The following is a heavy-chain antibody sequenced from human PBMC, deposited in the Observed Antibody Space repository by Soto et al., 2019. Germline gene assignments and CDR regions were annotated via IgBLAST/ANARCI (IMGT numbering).Heavy chain of an antibody. CDR3: ANTNYDFWGMDV. Sequence: PGGSLRLSCAASGFTFSDYGMHWVRQAPGKGLEWVAVISYDERNKYYADSVKGRLTISRDNSKNTLYLQMNSLRAEDTAMYYCANTNYDFWGMDVWGQGTTVTVSS. D-gene: IGHD3-3*01. V-gene: IGHV3-30*18. J-gene: IGHJ6*02. CDR2: ISYDERNK. CDR1: GFTFSDYG.